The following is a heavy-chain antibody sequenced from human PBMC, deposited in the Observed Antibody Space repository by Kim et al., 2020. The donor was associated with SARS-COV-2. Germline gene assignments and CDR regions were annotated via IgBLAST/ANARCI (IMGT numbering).Heavy chain of an antibody. J-gene: IGHJ4*02. CDR3: ARVAPHGRGGSFFDS. D-gene: IGHD1-26*01. Sequence: GGSLRLSCAVSGFTFSTFWMHWVRQVPGKGLVWVSRVNSDGGEIDYADFVKGRFTMSRDNAKNTVYLQMNSLRADDTAVYYCARVAPHGRGGSFFDSWGQGTLVTVSS. V-gene: IGHV3-74*01. CDR2: VNSDGGEI. CDR1: GFTFSTFW.